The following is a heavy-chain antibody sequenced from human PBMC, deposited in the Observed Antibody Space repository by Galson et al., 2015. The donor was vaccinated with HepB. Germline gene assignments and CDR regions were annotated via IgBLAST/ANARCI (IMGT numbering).Heavy chain of an antibody. CDR2: ISGSGGST. J-gene: IGHJ4*02. Sequence: SLRLSCAASGFTFSSYAMSWVRQAPGKGLEWVSAISGSGGSTYYADSVKGRFTISRDNSKNTLYLQMSSLRAEDTAVYYCANLPPLEQGEYWGQGTLVTVSS. D-gene: IGHD1/OR15-1a*01. CDR1: GFTFSSYA. CDR3: ANLPPLEQGEY. V-gene: IGHV3-23*01.